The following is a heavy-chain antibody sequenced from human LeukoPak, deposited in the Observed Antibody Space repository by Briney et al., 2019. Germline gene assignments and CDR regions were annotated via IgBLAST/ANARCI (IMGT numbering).Heavy chain of an antibody. CDR1: GCTFTGYY. CDR3: ARTLYYDFWMFDY. V-gene: IGHV1-2*02. J-gene: IGHJ4*02. D-gene: IGHD3-3*01. CDR2: INPNSGGT. Sequence: GASVMVSCKASGCTFTGYYMHWVRQAPGQGLEWMGWINPNSGGTNYAQKFQGRVTMTRDTSISTAYMELSRLRSDDTAVYYCARTLYYDFWMFDYWGQGTLVTVSS.